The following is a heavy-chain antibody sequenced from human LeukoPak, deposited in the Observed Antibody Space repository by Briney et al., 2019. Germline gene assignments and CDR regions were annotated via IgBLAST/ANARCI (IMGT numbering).Heavy chain of an antibody. V-gene: IGHV3-74*01. CDR2: INTDGSTT. Sequence: PGGSLRLSCAASGFTSSSYSMHWVRQAPGKGLAWVTRINTDGSTTNYAGSVKGRFTISRDNAENTLYLQMNSLRVEDTAVYYCTRRVSATRWFDPWGQGTLVTVSS. CDR1: GFTSSSYS. J-gene: IGHJ5*02. CDR3: TRRVSATRWFDP. D-gene: IGHD2-15*01.